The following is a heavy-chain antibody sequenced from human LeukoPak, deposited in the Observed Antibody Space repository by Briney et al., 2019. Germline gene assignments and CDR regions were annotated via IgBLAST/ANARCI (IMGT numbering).Heavy chain of an antibody. Sequence: GGSLRLSCVVSGITLSNYGMSWVRQAPGRGLEWVAGISDRGGSTNYADSVKGRFTISRDNPKNTLYLQMNSLRSEDTAVYFCAKRGVVIRAVLVVGFHKEAYYFDSWGQGALVTVSS. CDR2: ISDRGGST. J-gene: IGHJ4*02. D-gene: IGHD2-15*01. V-gene: IGHV3-23*01. CDR1: GITLSNYG. CDR3: AKRGVVIRAVLVVGFHKEAYYFDS.